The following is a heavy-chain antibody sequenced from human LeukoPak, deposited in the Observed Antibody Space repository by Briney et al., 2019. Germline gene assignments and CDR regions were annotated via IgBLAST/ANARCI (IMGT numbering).Heavy chain of an antibody. Sequence: GESLKISCKGFGYSFTTYWLAWVRQMPGKGLEWMGIIYPVDSDTRYSPSFQGQVTISGDKSISTVYLQWSSLKASDTAMYYCARVDLYCSGTSCYSFDYWGQGTLVTVSS. CDR3: ARVDLYCSGTSCYSFDY. CDR2: IYPVDSDT. J-gene: IGHJ4*02. V-gene: IGHV5-51*01. D-gene: IGHD2-2*01. CDR1: GYSFTTYW.